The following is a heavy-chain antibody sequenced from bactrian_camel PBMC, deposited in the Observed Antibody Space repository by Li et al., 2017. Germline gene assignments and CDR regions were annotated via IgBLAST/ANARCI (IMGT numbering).Heavy chain of an antibody. CDR1: GLDFSNYC. CDR3: KGVGY. J-gene: IGHJ6*01. V-gene: IGHV3S6*01. Sequence: HVQLVESGGGSVQTGGSLKLSCTASGLDFSNYCMDWVHQAPGKEREGVAGIYTHGISRDYCDSVKGRFTISQDNAKNTLCLQMNSRKLCGRGSSPVKGVGYWGQGTQVTV. D-gene: IGHD3*01. CDR2: IYTHGISR.